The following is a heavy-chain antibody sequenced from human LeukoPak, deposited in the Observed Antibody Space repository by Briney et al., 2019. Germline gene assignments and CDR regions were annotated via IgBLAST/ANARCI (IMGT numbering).Heavy chain of an antibody. D-gene: IGHD3-16*02. CDR2: INHIGST. V-gene: IGHV4-4*02. Sequence: SETLSLTCAVSGDSISSSHWWSWVRQPPGKGLEVIGEINHIGSTNYNPSLKSRVTISVDTSKNQFSLKLSSVTAADTVVYYCARAPDDYVWGSYLVEWGNYYFDYWGQGTLVTVSS. CDR3: ARAPDDYVWGSYLVEWGNYYFDY. J-gene: IGHJ4*02. CDR1: GDSISSSHW.